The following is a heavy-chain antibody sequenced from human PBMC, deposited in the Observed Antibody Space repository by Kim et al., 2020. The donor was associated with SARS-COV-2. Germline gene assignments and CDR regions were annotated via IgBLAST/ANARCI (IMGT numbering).Heavy chain of an antibody. Sequence: GSLRLSCAASGFTIRTFGMHWVRQAPGKGLEYVSGITSNGGSTYYADSVQGRFTISRDNSKNTLDIQMDSLRVEDMAVYYCARGGRGSKFYYYYGMDVWGRGTTVTVSS. CDR1: GFTIRTFG. D-gene: IGHD3-10*01. J-gene: IGHJ6*02. V-gene: IGHV3-64*02. CDR3: ARGGRGSKFYYYYGMDV. CDR2: ITSNGGST.